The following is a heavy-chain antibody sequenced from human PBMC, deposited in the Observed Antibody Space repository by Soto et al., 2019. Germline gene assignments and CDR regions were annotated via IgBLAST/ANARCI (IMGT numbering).Heavy chain of an antibody. CDR3: ARDGIGGNAFRGLCEY. CDR1: GSIFSGYG. D-gene: IGHD3-10*01. J-gene: IGHJ4*02. CDR2: IWYDGSNK. Sequence: QEHLVESGGGVVQPGRSLRLSCAASGSIFSGYGMHWVRQTPGKGLEWVAVIWYDGSNKYYADSVKGRFTISRDNSKNMLYLQMDSLRADDTAIYYCARDGIGGNAFRGLCEYWGQGTLVTV. V-gene: IGHV3-33*01.